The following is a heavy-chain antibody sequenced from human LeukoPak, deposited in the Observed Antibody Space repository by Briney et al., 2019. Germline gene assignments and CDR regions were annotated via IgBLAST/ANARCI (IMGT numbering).Heavy chain of an antibody. CDR2: IEPDDSGS. CDR1: GFTFSSYW. J-gene: IGHJ3*01. V-gene: IGHV3-74*01. Sequence: PGGSLRLSCAASGFTFSSYWLHWVRQAPGEGLVWVSRIEPDDSGSTYADSVKGRFIISRDNAKNTLWLQMNSLRADDTAVYYCAGVRAGGNRAFDVWGQGTVVAVSS. D-gene: IGHD4-23*01. CDR3: AGVRAGGNRAFDV.